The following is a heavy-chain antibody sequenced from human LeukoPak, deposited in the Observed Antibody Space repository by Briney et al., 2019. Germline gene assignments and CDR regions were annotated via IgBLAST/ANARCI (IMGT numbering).Heavy chain of an antibody. Sequence: ASVKVSCKAFGYTFTSNYMHWVRQAPGQGPEWMGVISPSGGSTTYAQKFQGRVTLTRDMSTSTDYLELSSLRSEDTAVYYCAAWSGYDFTPSAGWFDPWGQGTLVTVSS. V-gene: IGHV1-46*01. CDR2: ISPSGGST. CDR1: GYTFTSNY. CDR3: AAWSGYDFTPSAGWFDP. J-gene: IGHJ5*02. D-gene: IGHD5-12*01.